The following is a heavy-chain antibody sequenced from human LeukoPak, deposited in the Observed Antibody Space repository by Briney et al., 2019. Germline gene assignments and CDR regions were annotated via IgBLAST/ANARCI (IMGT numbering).Heavy chain of an antibody. CDR1: GGTFSSYA. CDR2: IIPIFATS. J-gene: IGHJ4*02. V-gene: IGHV1-69*05. CDR3: ARDPGGGGDY. Sequence: ASVKVSCKAPGGTFSSYAISWVRQAPGQGLEWMGGIIPIFATSNYAQKFQGRVTITTDKSTTTAYMGLSSLRSEDTAVYYCARDPGGGGDYWGQGTLVTVSS. D-gene: IGHD3-16*01.